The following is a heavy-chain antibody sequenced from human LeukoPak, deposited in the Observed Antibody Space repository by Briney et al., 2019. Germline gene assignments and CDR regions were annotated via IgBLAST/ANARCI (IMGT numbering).Heavy chain of an antibody. CDR3: ARQRYYDRSGYLD. J-gene: IGHJ1*01. D-gene: IGHD3-22*01. CDR2: IYYNGRT. V-gene: IGHV4-39*01. Sequence: SETLSLSCTVSGDSIRSSNYYWDWIRQPPGKGLEWMGSIYYNGRTYYNPSLGSRVSILIDTTNNHFSLKLSSMTAADTAVYYCARQRYYDRSGYLDWGQGTLVIVSS. CDR1: GDSIRSSNYY.